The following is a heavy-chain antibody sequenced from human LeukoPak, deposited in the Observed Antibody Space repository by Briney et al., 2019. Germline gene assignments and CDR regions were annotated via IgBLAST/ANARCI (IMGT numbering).Heavy chain of an antibody. Sequence: PSETLSLTCAVYGGSFSGHYWSWIRQPPGKGLEWIGEINHSGSTNYNPSLKSRVTISVDTSKNQFSLKLSSVTAADTAVYYCALPTYYYDSSGYPRYYFDYWGQGTLVTVSS. D-gene: IGHD3-22*01. CDR3: ALPTYYYDSSGYPRYYFDY. V-gene: IGHV4-34*01. CDR2: INHSGST. CDR1: GGSFSGHY. J-gene: IGHJ4*02.